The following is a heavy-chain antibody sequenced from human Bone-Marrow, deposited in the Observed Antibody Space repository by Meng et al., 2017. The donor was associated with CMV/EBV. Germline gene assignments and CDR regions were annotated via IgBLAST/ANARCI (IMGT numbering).Heavy chain of an antibody. V-gene: IGHV1-69*05. CDR1: GGTFSSYA. Sequence: SVKVSCKASGGTFSSYAISWVRQAPGQGLEWMGGIIPIFGTANYAQKFQGRVTITTDESTSTAYMELSRLRSDDTAVYYCASRGAFDIWGQGTIVTVSS. CDR3: ASRGAFDI. J-gene: IGHJ3*02. CDR2: IIPIFGTA.